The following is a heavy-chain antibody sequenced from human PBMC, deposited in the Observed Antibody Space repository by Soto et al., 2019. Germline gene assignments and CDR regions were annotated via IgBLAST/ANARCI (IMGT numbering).Heavy chain of an antibody. CDR1: GFTFSNYA. CDR2: ITDSGGTT. J-gene: IGHJ4*02. CDR3: AKETGPEGY. V-gene: IGHV3-23*01. Sequence: GGSLRLSCAASGFTFSNYAMSWVRQAPGMGLECVSSITDSGGTTYYADSVKGRFTISRDNSRNTLYLQMNSLRAEDAAIYYCAKETGPEGYWGRGSLVTVSS.